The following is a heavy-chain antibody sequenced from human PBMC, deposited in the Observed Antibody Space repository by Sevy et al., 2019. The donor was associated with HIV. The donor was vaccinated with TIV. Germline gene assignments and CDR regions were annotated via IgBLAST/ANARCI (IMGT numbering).Heavy chain of an antibody. CDR2: ISWNSGSI. Sequence: GGSLRLSCAASGFTFDDYAMHWVRQAPGKGLEWVSGISWNSGSIGYADSVKGRFTISRDNAKNSLYLQMNSLRAEDTALYYCAKTGGGYYLGDAFDIWGQGTMVTVSS. D-gene: IGHD3-22*01. J-gene: IGHJ3*02. V-gene: IGHV3-9*01. CDR3: AKTGGGYYLGDAFDI. CDR1: GFTFDDYA.